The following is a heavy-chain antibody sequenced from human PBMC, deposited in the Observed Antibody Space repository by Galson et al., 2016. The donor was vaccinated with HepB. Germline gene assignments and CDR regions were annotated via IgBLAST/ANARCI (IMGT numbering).Heavy chain of an antibody. Sequence: SVKVSCKASGGTFSNFAISWVRQAPGQGLEWMGGFIPVHGTAKYAQKFLGRVTLTADESTSTASMELSSLRSEDTASHCYTVDDYWGQGTLVTVSS. CDR2: FIPVHGTA. D-gene: IGHD2-2*02. V-gene: IGHV1-69*13. J-gene: IGHJ4*02. CDR3: TVDDY. CDR1: GGTFSNFA.